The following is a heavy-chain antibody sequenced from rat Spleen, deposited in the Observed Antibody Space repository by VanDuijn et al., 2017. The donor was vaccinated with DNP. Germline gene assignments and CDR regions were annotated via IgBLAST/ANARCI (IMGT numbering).Heavy chain of an antibody. CDR1: GFSLTSYG. J-gene: IGHJ3*01. CDR2: IWSGGST. V-gene: IGHV2-15*01. CDR3: TGGGSTIYPLIY. Sequence: QVQLKESGPGLVQPSQTLSLTCTVSGFSLTSYGVSWVRQPPGKGLEWIGAIWSGGSTDYNSALKSRLSISRDTSRNQVFLHMDSLQTEDTAIYFCTGGGSTIYPLIYWGQGTLVTVSS. D-gene: IGHD1-2*01.